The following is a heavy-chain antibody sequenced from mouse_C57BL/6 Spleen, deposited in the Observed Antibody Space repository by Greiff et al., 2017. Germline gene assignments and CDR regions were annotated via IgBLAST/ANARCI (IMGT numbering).Heavy chain of an antibody. CDR2: IYPGDGDT. Sequence: QVQLQQSGPELVKPGASVKISCKASGYAFSSSWMNWVKQRPGKGLEWIGRIYPGDGDTNYNGKFKGKATLTAEKSSSTAYMQLSSLTSEDSAVYFCARKGATDYYAMDYWGQGTSVTVSS. CDR1: GYAFSSSW. CDR3: ARKGATDYYAMDY. D-gene: IGHD3-1*01. J-gene: IGHJ4*01. V-gene: IGHV1-82*01.